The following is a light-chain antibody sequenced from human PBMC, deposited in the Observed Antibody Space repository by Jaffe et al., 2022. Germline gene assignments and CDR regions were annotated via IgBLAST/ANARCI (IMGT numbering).Light chain of an antibody. CDR2: KIS. CDR3: MQGSHWPPKT. J-gene: IGKJ2*01. CDR1: QSLVHSDGNTY. V-gene: IGKV2-30*02. Sequence: DVVLTQSPLSLPVTLGQPASISCRSSQSLVHSDGNTYLNWFQQRPGQSPRRLIYKISNRDPGVPDRFSGSGSGTDFTLKISRVEAEDVGVYYCMQGSHWPPKTFGQGTKLEI.